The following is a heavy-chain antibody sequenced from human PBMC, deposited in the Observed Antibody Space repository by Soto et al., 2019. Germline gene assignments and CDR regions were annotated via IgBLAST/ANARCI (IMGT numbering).Heavy chain of an antibody. Sequence: PSETLSLTCTVSGGSISSYYWSWIRQPPGKGLEWIGYIYYSGSTNYNPSLKSRVTISVDTSKNQFSLKLSSVTAADTAVYYCARHAWVSVTTRYFDYWGQGTLVTVSS. J-gene: IGHJ4*02. CDR2: IYYSGST. V-gene: IGHV4-59*08. CDR3: ARHAWVSVTTRYFDY. CDR1: GGSISSYY. D-gene: IGHD4-17*01.